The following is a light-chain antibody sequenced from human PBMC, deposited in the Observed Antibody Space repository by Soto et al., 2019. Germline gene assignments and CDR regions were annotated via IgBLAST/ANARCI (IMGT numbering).Light chain of an antibody. V-gene: IGKV4-1*01. J-gene: IGKJ1*01. CDR2: WAS. CDR1: QSVLYSSNDKNF. CDR3: QQFYTIPRT. Sequence: DLVMTQSPDSLAVSLGERATINCKSSQSVLYSSNDKNFLAWYQQKPGQPPKLLIYWASTRESGVPDRFSGSGSGTDFTLTISSLQAEDVAVYYGQQFYTIPRTVGQGTKVEIK.